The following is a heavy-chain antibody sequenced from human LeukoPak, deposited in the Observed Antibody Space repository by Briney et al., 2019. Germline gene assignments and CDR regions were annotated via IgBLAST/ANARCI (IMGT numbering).Heavy chain of an antibody. CDR1: GGSISSGGYY. D-gene: IGHD6-13*01. Sequence: SETLSLTCTVSGGSISSGGYYWSWIRQPPGKGLEWIGYIYHSGSTYYNPSLKSRVTISVDRSKNQFSLKLSSVTAADTAVYYCARDQGLTVAAADNWFDPWGQGTLVTVSS. CDR2: IYHSGST. J-gene: IGHJ5*02. V-gene: IGHV4-30-2*01. CDR3: ARDQGLTVAAADNWFDP.